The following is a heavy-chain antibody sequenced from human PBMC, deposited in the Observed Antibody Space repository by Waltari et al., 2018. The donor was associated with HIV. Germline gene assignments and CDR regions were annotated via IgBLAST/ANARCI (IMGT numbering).Heavy chain of an antibody. J-gene: IGHJ5*02. CDR1: AGSINRYY. V-gene: IGHV4-4*07. D-gene: IGHD3-3*01. CDR3: AREDYDFWSGYNYNWFDP. Sequence: QVQLQESGPGLLTPSETLSLTCTVSAGSINRYYWSWLRQPAGKGLEWIGRIYSSGSTNYNPSLKSRITMSVDTSKNMFSLKVSSVTAADTAVYYCAREDYDFWSGYNYNWFDPWGQGTLVTVSS. CDR2: IYSSGST.